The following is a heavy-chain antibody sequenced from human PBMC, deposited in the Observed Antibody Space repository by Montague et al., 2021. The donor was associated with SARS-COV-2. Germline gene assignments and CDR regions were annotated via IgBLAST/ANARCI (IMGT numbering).Heavy chain of an antibody. Sequence: TLSLTCIVSGDSISTGDYYWSWIRQPPGKGLEWIGYISDSGSTNYNPSLQSRLTTSVDTSKNQFSLKVNSVTAADTAVYYCARGFEGTSESFYYYMDVWGRGTTVTVSS. V-gene: IGHV4-30-4*08. CDR1: GDSISTGDYY. D-gene: IGHD1-14*01. CDR3: ARGFEGTSESFYYYMDV. CDR2: ISDSGST. J-gene: IGHJ6*03.